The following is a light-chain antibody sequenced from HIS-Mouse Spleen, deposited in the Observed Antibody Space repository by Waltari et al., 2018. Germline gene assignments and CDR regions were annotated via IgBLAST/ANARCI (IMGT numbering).Light chain of an antibody. CDR1: SSNIGSNY. CDR3: AAWDDSLSGVV. Sequence: QSVLTQPPSASGTPGQRVTISCSGSSSNIGSNYVYWYQQLPGTAPKLLIYRNNPRPSGVPGRFSGSKSGPSASLAISGLRSEDEADYYCAAWDDSLSGVVFGGGTKLTVL. J-gene: IGLJ2*01. V-gene: IGLV1-47*01. CDR2: RNN.